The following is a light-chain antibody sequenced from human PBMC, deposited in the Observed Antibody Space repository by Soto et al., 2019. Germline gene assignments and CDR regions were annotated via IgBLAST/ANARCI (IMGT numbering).Light chain of an antibody. J-gene: IGKJ2*01. CDR1: QSISSY. CDR3: QQSYSTPPRT. CDR2: AAS. V-gene: IGKV1-39*01. Sequence: DIQMTQSPSSLSASVGDRVTITCRASQSISSYLNWYQQKPGKAPKLLTYAASSLQSGVPSRFISGGSGTDFTLTISSRQPEDVATYYCQQSYSTPPRTFGQGTKLEIK.